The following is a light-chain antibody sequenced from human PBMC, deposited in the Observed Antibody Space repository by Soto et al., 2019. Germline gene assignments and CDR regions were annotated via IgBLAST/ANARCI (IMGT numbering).Light chain of an antibody. CDR3: QQSYVTSYT. Sequence: DIQMTQSPSSLSASVGDIFTITCRASQSISIDLNWYQQKPGKAPKLLIFGASSLQSGVPSRFSGSGSGTVFTLTISSLQPEDFAAYYCQQSYVTSYTFGQGTKLEIK. V-gene: IGKV1-39*01. J-gene: IGKJ2*01. CDR2: GAS. CDR1: QSISID.